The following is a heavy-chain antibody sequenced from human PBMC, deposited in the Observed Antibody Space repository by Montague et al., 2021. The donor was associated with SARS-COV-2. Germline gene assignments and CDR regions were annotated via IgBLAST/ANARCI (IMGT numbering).Heavy chain of an antibody. V-gene: IGHV3-23*01. D-gene: IGHD3-16*01. CDR3: ARGRGGSYGPFEY. CDR1: GFTFNSYA. Sequence: SLRLSCAASGFTFNSYALSWVRQAPGKGLDWVATITGSGGSAHYPDSVKGRFTVSRDNAKQTLLLRMDSLRGEDTATYYCARGRGGSYGPFEYWGQGTLVTVSS. J-gene: IGHJ4*02. CDR2: ITGSGGSA.